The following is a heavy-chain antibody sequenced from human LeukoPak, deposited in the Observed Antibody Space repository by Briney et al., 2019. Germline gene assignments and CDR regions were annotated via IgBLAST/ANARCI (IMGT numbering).Heavy chain of an antibody. CDR2: IYYSGST. J-gene: IGHJ4*02. CDR1: GGSISSSSYY. D-gene: IGHD3-10*01. V-gene: IGHV4-39*01. CDR3: ARRATGNGSGSYYVDY. Sequence: SETLSLTCTVSGGSISSSSYYWGGIRQPPGKGLEWIGSIYYSGSTYYNPSLKSRVTISVDTSKNQFSLKLTSVTAADTALYYCARRATGNGSGSYYVDYWGQGTLVTVSS.